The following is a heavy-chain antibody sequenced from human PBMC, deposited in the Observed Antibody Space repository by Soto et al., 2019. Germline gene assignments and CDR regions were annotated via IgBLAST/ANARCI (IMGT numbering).Heavy chain of an antibody. V-gene: IGHV3-48*03. J-gene: IGHJ4*02. D-gene: IGHD4-17*01. CDR3: ARDSRLGDYVAFDY. CDR1: GFTFSSYE. Sequence: LRLSCAASGFTFSSYEMNWVHQAPGKGLEWVSYISSSGSTIYYADSVKGRFTISRDNAKNSLYLQMNSLRAEDTAVYYCARDSRLGDYVAFDYWGQGTLVTVSS. CDR2: ISSSGSTI.